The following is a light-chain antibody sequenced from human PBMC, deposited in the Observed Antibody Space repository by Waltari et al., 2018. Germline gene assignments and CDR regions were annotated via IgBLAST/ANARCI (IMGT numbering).Light chain of an antibody. CDR1: HDISNS. CDR3: QQHYYIPFT. Sequence: DIQITPCPSPLSAFGADTFTTTCRASHDISNSLAWYQQKPGKAPKLLLYTASRLESGVPSRFSGSGSGTDYTLTISSLQPEDFATYYCQQHYYIPFTFGGGAKVEIK. CDR2: TAS. V-gene: IGKV1-NL1*01. J-gene: IGKJ4*01.